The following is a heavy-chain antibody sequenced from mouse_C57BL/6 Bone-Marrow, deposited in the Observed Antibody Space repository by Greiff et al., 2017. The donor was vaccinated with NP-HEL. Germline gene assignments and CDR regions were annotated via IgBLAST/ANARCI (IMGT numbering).Heavy chain of an antibody. CDR3: ARLGYYGSYWYFDV. CDR2: IYPRDGST. Sequence: VKVVESGPELVKPGASVKLSCKASGYTFTSYDINWVKQRPGQGLEWIGWIYPRDGSTKYNEKFKGKATLTVDTSSSTAYMELHSLTSEDSAVYFCARLGYYGSYWYFDVWGTGTTVTVSS. D-gene: IGHD1-1*01. J-gene: IGHJ1*03. V-gene: IGHV1-85*01. CDR1: GYTFTSYD.